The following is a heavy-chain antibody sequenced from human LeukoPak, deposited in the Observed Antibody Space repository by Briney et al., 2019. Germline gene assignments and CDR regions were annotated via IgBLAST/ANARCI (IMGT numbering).Heavy chain of an antibody. V-gene: IGHV4-34*01. D-gene: IGHD4-23*01. J-gene: IGHJ4*02. CDR3: ARFPPYGGNLGDY. CDR1: GGSFSGYY. Sequence: SETLSLTCAVYGGSFSGYYWSWIRQPPGKGLEWIGEINHSGNTNYNPSLKSRVTISVDTSKNQFSLKLSSVTAADTAVYYCARFPPYGGNLGDYWGQGTLVTVSS. CDR2: INHSGNT.